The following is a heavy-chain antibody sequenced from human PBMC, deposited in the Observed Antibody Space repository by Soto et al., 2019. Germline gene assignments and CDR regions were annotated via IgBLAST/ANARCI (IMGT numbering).Heavy chain of an antibody. D-gene: IGHD3-9*01. CDR2: IYHSGST. CDR1: GYSISSGYY. V-gene: IGHV4-38-2*02. J-gene: IGHJ4*01. Sequence: SETLSLTCAVSGYSISSGYYWGWIRQPPGKGLEWIGSIYHSGSTYYNPSLKSRVTISVDTSKNQFSLKLSSVTAADTAVYYCARDRAPYYDILTGYYPDSYFDYW. CDR3: ARDRAPYYDILTGYYPDSYFDY.